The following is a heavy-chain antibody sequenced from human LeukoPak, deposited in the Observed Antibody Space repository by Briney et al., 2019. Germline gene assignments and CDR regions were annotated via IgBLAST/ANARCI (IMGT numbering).Heavy chain of an antibody. CDR3: TRGLTGGLDS. V-gene: IGHV3-13*04. Sequence: PGGSLRLSCAASGFTFSSYGMHWVRQAPGKGLEWVSSIAITGDTSYLGSVKGRFTITSGDAKNSLYLLLNSLRTGDAAVYYCTRGLTGGLDSWGQGTLVTVSS. CDR2: IAITGDT. D-gene: IGHD1-26*01. CDR1: GFTFSSYG. J-gene: IGHJ5*01.